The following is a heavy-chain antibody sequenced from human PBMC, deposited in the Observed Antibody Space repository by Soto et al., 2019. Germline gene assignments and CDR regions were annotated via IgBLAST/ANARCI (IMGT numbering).Heavy chain of an antibody. Sequence: GGSLRLSCAASGFTFSSYWMHWVRQAPGKGLVWVSRINSDGSSTSYADSVKGRFTISRDNAKNTLYLQMNSLRAEDTAVYYCAREAHDILTPKFDPWGQGTLVTVSS. D-gene: IGHD3-9*01. CDR1: GFTFSSYW. CDR2: INSDGSST. V-gene: IGHV3-74*01. J-gene: IGHJ5*02. CDR3: AREAHDILTPKFDP.